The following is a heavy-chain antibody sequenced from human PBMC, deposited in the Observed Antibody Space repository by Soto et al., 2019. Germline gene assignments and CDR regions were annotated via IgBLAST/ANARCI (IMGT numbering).Heavy chain of an antibody. J-gene: IGHJ4*02. V-gene: IGHV3-23*01. Sequence: GGSLRLSCAASGFTFSSYAMSWVRQAPGKGLEWVSAISGSGGSTYYADSVKGRFTISRDNSKNTLYLQMNSLRAEDTAVYYCAKSSLGVLLWFGELFDYWGQGTLVTV. CDR3: AKSSLGVLLWFGELFDY. CDR1: GFTFSSYA. CDR2: ISGSGGST. D-gene: IGHD3-10*01.